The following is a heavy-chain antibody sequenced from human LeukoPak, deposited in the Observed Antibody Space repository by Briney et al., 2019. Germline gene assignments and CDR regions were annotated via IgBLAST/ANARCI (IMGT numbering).Heavy chain of an antibody. D-gene: IGHD5-24*01. CDR3: ARDRDRDGSPDGFDY. J-gene: IGHJ4*01. V-gene: IGHV4-59*01. CDR2: IYYSGST. Sequence: PSETLSLTCTVSGGSISSYYWSWIRQPPGKGLEWIGYIYYSGSTNYNPSLKSRVTMSVDTSKNQFSLKLSSVTAADTAVYYCARDRDRDGSPDGFDYRGHGTLVTVSS. CDR1: GGSISSYY.